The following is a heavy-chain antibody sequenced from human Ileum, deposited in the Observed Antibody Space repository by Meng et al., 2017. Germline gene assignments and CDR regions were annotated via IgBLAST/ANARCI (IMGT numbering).Heavy chain of an antibody. CDR3: ASSTSGPELNY. V-gene: IGHV4-30-2*01. D-gene: IGHD2/OR15-2a*01. J-gene: IGHJ4*02. CDR2: IYQVGST. CDR1: GGFISSSAYS. Sequence: HLQLQESGSGLVMSSQTLSLTCTVSGGFISSSAYSWTWIRQPPGKGLEWIGYIYQVGSTNYNPSLKSRVTIFVDTSKNQFSLKLTSVTAADTAVYYCASSTSGPELNYWGQGTLVTVSS.